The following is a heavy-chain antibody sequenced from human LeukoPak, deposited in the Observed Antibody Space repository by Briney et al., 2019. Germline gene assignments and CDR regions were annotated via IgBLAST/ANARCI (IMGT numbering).Heavy chain of an antibody. V-gene: IGHV4-59*12. CDR3: ARGALVYDYVWGSYRRTRWFDP. J-gene: IGHJ5*02. CDR2: ISYNGTT. Sequence: PSETLSLTCTVSGGSISSYYWSWIRQPPGKGLEWIGYISYNGTTNYNPSLKSRLTISLDTSKKQFSLKLSSVTAADTAVYYCARGALVYDYVWGSYRRTRWFDPWGQGTLVTVSS. D-gene: IGHD3-16*02. CDR1: GGSISSYY.